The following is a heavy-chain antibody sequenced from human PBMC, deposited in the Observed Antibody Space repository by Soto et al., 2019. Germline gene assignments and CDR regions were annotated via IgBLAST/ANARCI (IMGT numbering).Heavy chain of an antibody. Sequence: SETLSLTCTVSGGSISSGGYYWSWIRQHPGKGLEWIGYIYYSGSTYYNPSLKSRVTISVDTSKNQFSLKLSSVTAADTAVYYCARVDRYYYYGMDVWGQGTTVTVSS. V-gene: IGHV4-31*03. CDR2: IYYSGST. CDR1: GGSISSGGYY. CDR3: ARVDRYYYYGMDV. J-gene: IGHJ6*02.